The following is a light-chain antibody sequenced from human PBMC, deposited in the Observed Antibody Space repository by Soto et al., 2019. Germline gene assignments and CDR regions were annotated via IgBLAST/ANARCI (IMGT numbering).Light chain of an antibody. J-gene: IGKJ4*01. V-gene: IGKV1-12*01. Sequence: ITSLASQSVITWLAWYQQKPGKAPRLLIYGASSLQNGIPARLSGSGYGTQFTLTISSLQPEDFATYSCQQSNSLPLTFGGGTKVDIK. CDR1: QSVITW. CDR3: QQSNSLPLT. CDR2: GAS.